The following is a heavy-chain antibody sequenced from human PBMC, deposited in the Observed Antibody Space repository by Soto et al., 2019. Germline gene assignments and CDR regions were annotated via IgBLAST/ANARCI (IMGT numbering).Heavy chain of an antibody. CDR1: GGSISSYY. V-gene: IGHV4-59*01. CDR2: IYYSGST. Sequence: PSETLSLTCTVSGGSISSYYWSWIRQPPGKGLEWIGYIYYSGSTNYNPSLKSRVTISVDTSKNQFSLKLSSVTAADTAVYYCARDGGDYYDSSGYYKAAFDIWGQGTMVTVSS. J-gene: IGHJ3*02. CDR3: ARDGGDYYDSSGYYKAAFDI. D-gene: IGHD3-22*01.